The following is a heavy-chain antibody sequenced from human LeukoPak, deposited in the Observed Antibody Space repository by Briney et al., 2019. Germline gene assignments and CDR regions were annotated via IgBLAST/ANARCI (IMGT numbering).Heavy chain of an antibody. J-gene: IGHJ4*02. D-gene: IGHD3-3*01. CDR3: TTGAHGVVLF. CDR1: GFTFSNAW. Sequence: PGGSLRLSCAASGFTFSNAWMSWVRQAPGKGLEWVGRIKSKTDGWTTDYAAPVKGRFTISRDDSKNTLYLQMNSLKTEDTAVYYCTTGAHGVVLFWGQGTLVTVSS. V-gene: IGHV3-15*01. CDR2: IKSKTDGWTT.